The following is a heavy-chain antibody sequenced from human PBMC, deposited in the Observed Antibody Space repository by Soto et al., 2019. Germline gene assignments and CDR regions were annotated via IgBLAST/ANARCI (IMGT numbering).Heavy chain of an antibody. V-gene: IGHV3-11*01. Sequence: PGGSLRLSCAASGFTFSDYYMSWIRQAPGKGLEWVSYISSSGSTIYYADSVKGRFTISRDNAKNSLYLQMNSLRAEDTAVYYCARDQATQLYYDFWSGYRSYYFDYWGQGTLVTVSS. J-gene: IGHJ4*02. CDR2: ISSSGSTI. CDR1: GFTFSDYY. CDR3: ARDQATQLYYDFWSGYRSYYFDY. D-gene: IGHD3-3*01.